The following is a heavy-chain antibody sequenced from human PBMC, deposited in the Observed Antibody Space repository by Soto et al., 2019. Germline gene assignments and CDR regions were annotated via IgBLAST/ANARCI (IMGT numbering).Heavy chain of an antibody. CDR2: ISHSGNT. V-gene: IGHV4-4*02. CDR1: GGSISSGNW. CDR3: ASHRGNTYGPYDY. D-gene: IGHD5-18*01. J-gene: IGHJ4*02. Sequence: VQLQESGPGLVKPSGTLSLTCAVSGGSISSGNWWSWVRQSPRKGLEWIGEISHSGNTNHNPSLKSRVTISLDKSKNQFSLTLTSVTAADTSVYYCASHRGNTYGPYDYWGQGTLVTVSS.